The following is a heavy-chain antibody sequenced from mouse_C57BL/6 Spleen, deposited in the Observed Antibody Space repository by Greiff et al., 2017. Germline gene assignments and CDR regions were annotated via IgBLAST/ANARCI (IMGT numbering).Heavy chain of an antibody. CDR1: GFSLTSYG. CDR2: IWGVGST. J-gene: IGHJ3*01. CDR3: ARYDYDGFAY. Sequence: VKLVESGPGLVAPSQCLSITCTVSGFSLTSYGVDWVRQSPGKGLEWLGVIWGVGSTTYNSALKSRLSISRDNSKSQVVIKMNSQQTDDSAMYYCARYDYDGFAYWGQGTLVTVSA. V-gene: IGHV2-6*01. D-gene: IGHD2-4*01.